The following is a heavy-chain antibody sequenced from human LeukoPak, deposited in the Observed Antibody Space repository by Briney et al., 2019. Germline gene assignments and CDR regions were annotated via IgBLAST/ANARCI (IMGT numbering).Heavy chain of an antibody. Sequence: KPSETLSLACTVSGYSISSGYYWGWIRQPPGKGLEWIGSIYHSGSTYYNPYLKSRVTISVDTSKNQFSLKLSSVTAADTAVYYCASIAAAGTHPDYWGQGTLVTVSS. CDR1: GYSISSGYY. J-gene: IGHJ4*02. V-gene: IGHV4-38-2*02. CDR2: IYHSGST. CDR3: ASIAAAGTHPDY. D-gene: IGHD6-13*01.